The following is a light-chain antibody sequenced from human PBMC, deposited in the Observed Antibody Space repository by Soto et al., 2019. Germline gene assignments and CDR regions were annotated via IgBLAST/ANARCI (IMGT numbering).Light chain of an antibody. CDR3: QSYDSSLSGWV. CDR1: XSNIGAGYD. CDR2: XNS. Sequence: QSVLTQPPSVSGAPGQXVXISXXGSXSNIGAGYDVHWYQQLPGTAPKXLXXXNSNRPSGVPDRFXGSKSGXSASLAITGLQAEDEADYYCQSYDSSLSGWVFXGGTKLTVL. V-gene: IGLV1-40*01. J-gene: IGLJ3*02.